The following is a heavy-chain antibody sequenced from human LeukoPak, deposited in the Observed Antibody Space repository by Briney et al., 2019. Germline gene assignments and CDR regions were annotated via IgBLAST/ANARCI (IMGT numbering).Heavy chain of an antibody. V-gene: IGHV4-61*10. J-gene: IGHJ5*01. CDR3: ARAVLATKSEHWFDS. CDR1: GGSISSGSYY. CDR2: IYYTGST. Sequence: SETLSLTSTVSGGSISSGSYYWRWIRQPAGKGLEWIGYIYYTGSTNYNSSLKSRVTISVDTSKNQFSLNLSSVTAADTAMYYCARAVLATKSEHWFDSWGQGTLVTVSS. D-gene: IGHD2-8*01.